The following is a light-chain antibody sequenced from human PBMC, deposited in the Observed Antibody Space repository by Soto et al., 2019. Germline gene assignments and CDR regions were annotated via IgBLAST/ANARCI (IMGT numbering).Light chain of an antibody. CDR1: SIDVGGYDY. Sequence: QSALTQPASVSGSPGQSITISCTGTSIDVGGYDYVSWYQLHPGKAPKLMVFEVNNRPSGVSYRFSGSKSGNTASLTISGLPAEDEADYCCSYYSISTAYLFGTGTKVTVL. V-gene: IGLV2-14*01. CDR3: SYYSISTAYL. J-gene: IGLJ1*01. CDR2: EVN.